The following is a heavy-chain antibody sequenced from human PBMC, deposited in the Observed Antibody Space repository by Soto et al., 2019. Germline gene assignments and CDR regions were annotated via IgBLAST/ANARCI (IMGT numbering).Heavy chain of an antibody. Sequence: LRLSCAASGFTFSTYWMHWFRQAPGKGLMWVSRINSGGGATAYADSVKGRFTISRDNAKNTLYLQMNGLRAEDTALYYCARWFTYGNFDYFDYWGQGTQVTVSS. J-gene: IGHJ4*02. CDR1: GFTFSTYW. CDR2: INSGGGAT. D-gene: IGHD3-10*01. CDR3: ARWFTYGNFDYFDY. V-gene: IGHV3-74*01.